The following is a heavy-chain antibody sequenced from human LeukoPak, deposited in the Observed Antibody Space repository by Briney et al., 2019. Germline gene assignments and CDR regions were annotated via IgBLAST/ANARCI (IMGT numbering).Heavy chain of an antibody. V-gene: IGHV4-30-2*01. J-gene: IGHJ4*02. CDR2: IYHSGST. CDR1: GGSISSGGYS. CDR3: ARDDYGLDY. Sequence: PSQTLSLTCAVSGGSISSGGYSWSWIRQPPGKGLEWIGYIYHSGSTYYNPSLKSRVTISVDRSKSQFSLKLSSVTAADTAVYYCARDDYGLDYWGQGTLVTVSS. D-gene: IGHD4-17*01.